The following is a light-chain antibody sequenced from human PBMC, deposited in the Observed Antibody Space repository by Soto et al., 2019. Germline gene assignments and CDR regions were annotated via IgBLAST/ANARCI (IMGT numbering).Light chain of an antibody. V-gene: IGLV2-11*01. CDR1: SSDVGGYDY. Sequence: QSALTQPRSVSGSPGQSVTISCTGTSSDVGGYDYVSWYQQHPDKAPKLMIYDVNERPSGVPDRFSGSKSGNTASLTISGLQAEDEADYYCCSYAGSYTYVFGIGTKLTVL. J-gene: IGLJ1*01. CDR3: CSYAGSYTYV. CDR2: DVN.